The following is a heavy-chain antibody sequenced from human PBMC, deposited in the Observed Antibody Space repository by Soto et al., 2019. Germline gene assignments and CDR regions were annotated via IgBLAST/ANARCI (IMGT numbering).Heavy chain of an antibody. CDR3: TRSDYGDAPGY. J-gene: IGHJ4*02. D-gene: IGHD4-17*01. Sequence: PGGSLRLSCVASGFTFWGDWMSWVRQAPGKGLEWVANIKQDGSAKQYLDAVRGRFTISRDNPKASLSLEMNNLRAEDTAVYYCTRSDYGDAPGYWGQGTLVTVSS. CDR1: GFTFWGDW. CDR2: IKQDGSAK. V-gene: IGHV3-7*01.